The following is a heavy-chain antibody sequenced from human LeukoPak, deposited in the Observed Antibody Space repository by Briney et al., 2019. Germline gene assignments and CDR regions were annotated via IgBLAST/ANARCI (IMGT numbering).Heavy chain of an antibody. V-gene: IGHV1-2*02. Sequence: GASVKVSCKASEYTFTDYYLQWVRQAPGQGFEWMGWINPVSGGTNYVQKFQGRVTMTRDTSISTAYMELSRLRSEDTAVYYCAEDRGVGGYDILTGLYYCGMDVWGKGTTVTVSS. CDR3: AEDRGVGGYDILTGLYYCGMDV. CDR2: INPVSGGT. D-gene: IGHD3-9*01. J-gene: IGHJ6*04. CDR1: EYTFTDYY.